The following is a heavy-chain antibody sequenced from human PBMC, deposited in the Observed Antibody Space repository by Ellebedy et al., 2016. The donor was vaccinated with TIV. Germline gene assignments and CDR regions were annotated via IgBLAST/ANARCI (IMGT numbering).Heavy chain of an antibody. D-gene: IGHD6-19*01. CDR2: INSDGSST. J-gene: IGHJ4*02. Sequence: PGGSLRLSCAASGFTFSSYWMHWVRQAPGKGLVWVSRINSDGSSTSHADSVKGRFTISRDNAKNSLYLQMNSLRAEDTAVYYCARRVAGKASFDYWGQGTLVTVSS. CDR3: ARRVAGKASFDY. V-gene: IGHV3-74*01. CDR1: GFTFSSYW.